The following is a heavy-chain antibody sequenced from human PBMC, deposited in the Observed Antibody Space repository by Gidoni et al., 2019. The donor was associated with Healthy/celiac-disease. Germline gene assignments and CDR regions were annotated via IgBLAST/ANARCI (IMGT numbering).Heavy chain of an antibody. CDR2: ISSSSSYI. D-gene: IGHD4-17*01. CDR3: ARDTDYGDYYLFDY. Sequence: EVQLVESGGGLVKPGGSLRLSCAASGFTFSSYSMNWVRQAPGKGLEWVSSISSSSSYIYYADSVKGRFTISRDNAKNSLYLQMNSLRAEDTAVYYCARDTDYGDYYLFDYWGQGTLVTVSS. CDR1: GFTFSSYS. J-gene: IGHJ4*02. V-gene: IGHV3-21*01.